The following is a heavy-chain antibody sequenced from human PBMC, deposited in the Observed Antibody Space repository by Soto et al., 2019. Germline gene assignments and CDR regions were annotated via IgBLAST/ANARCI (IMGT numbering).Heavy chain of an antibody. CDR2: ISESGGRT. CDR3: YKAEYFGNSFGGTVDS. V-gene: IGHV3-23*01. J-gene: IGHJ4*02. D-gene: IGHD3-16*01. Sequence: EVQLLESGGGLVQPGGSLRLSCAASGFTFSSYAMNWVRQAPGKGLEWVSTISESGGRTYHADSVKGRFTIARDNYTNTLYLQMTRLINEDTAICDLYKAEYFGNSFGGTVDSWGQGVLVTVSS. CDR1: GFTFSSYA.